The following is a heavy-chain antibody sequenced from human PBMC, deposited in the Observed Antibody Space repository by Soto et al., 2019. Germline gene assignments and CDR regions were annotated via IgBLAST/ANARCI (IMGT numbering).Heavy chain of an antibody. V-gene: IGHV1-2*02. CDR1: GYPVTAYY. CDR3: AIGGGVGVAGSAAFDM. D-gene: IGHD3-3*01. J-gene: IGHJ3*02. Sequence: QLHLVQSGAVVKKPGASVTVSCSASGYPVTAYYMHWVRQAPGRGLEWMGGINPATGAAKYTQTFQGRVTMTRDTSTSTVFMELSGLTSEDTAVFYSAIGGGVGVAGSAAFDMWGQGTLVTVSS. CDR2: INPATGAA.